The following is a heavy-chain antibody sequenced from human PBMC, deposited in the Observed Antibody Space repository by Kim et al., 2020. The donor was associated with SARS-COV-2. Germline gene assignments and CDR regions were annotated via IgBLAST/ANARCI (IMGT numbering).Heavy chain of an antibody. CDR3: VKDSGSYWGYFDY. Sequence: GGSLRLSCSASGFTFSSYAMHWVRQAPGKGLEYVSAISSNGGSTYYADSVKGRFTISRDNSKNTLYLQMSSLRAEDTAVYYCVKDSGSYWGYFDYWGQGTLVTVSS. CDR1: GFTFSSYA. V-gene: IGHV3-64D*06. J-gene: IGHJ4*02. CDR2: ISSNGGST. D-gene: IGHD1-26*01.